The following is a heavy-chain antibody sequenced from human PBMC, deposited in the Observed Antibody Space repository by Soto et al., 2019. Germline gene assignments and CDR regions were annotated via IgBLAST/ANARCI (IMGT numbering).Heavy chain of an antibody. CDR2: IYYSGST. Sequence: PSETLSLTCTVSGGSISSGDYYWSWIRQPPGKGLEWIGYIYYSGSTYYNPSLKSRVTISVDTSKNQFSLKLSSVTAADTAVYYCARGSLPYYYDSSGYPPPYFDYWGQGTLVTVSS. D-gene: IGHD3-22*01. J-gene: IGHJ4*02. CDR3: ARGSLPYYYDSSGYPPPYFDY. CDR1: GGSISSGDYY. V-gene: IGHV4-30-4*01.